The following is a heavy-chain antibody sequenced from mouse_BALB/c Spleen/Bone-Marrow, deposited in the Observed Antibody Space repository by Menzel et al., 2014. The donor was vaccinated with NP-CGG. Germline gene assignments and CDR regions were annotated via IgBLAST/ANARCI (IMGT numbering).Heavy chain of an antibody. V-gene: IGHV5-12-2*01. J-gene: IGHJ4*01. CDR3: ARHGEERPVLAMDY. D-gene: IGHD2-14*01. CDR1: GFTFIAYT. Sequence: EVQLVESGGGLVEPGGSLKLSCAASGFTFIAYTMSWVRQTPEKRLEWVAYINNGGGSTYYPDTVKGRFTISRDNAKNTLYLQMSSLKSEDTAMYYCARHGEERPVLAMDYWGQGTSLTVSS. CDR2: INNGGGST.